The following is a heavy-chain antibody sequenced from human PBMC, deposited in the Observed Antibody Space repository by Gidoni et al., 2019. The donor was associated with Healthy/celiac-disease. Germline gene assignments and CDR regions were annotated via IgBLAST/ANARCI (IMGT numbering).Heavy chain of an antibody. Sequence: QLQLQESGPGLVKPSETLSLTCTVSGGSISSSSYYWGWIRQPPGKGLEWIGSIYYSGSTYYNPSLKSRVTISVDTSKNQFSLKLSSVTAADTAVYYCARHLVPEGAVMRRRKGVFDYWGQGTLVTVSS. CDR1: GGSISSSSYY. V-gene: IGHV4-39*01. CDR3: ARHLVPEGAVMRRRKGVFDY. CDR2: IYYSGST. D-gene: IGHD6-19*01. J-gene: IGHJ4*02.